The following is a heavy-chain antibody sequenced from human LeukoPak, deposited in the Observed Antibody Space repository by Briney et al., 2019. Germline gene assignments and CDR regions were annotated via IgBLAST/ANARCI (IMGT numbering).Heavy chain of an antibody. CDR1: GGTFSSYA. V-gene: IGHV1-69*06. CDR3: ASMRLGEDIVVVPAAD. Sequence: SVKVSCKASGGTFSSYAISWVRQAPGQGLEWMGGIIPIFGTANYAQKFQGRVTITADKPTSTAYMELSSLRSEDTAVYYCASMRLGEDIVVVPAADWGQGTLVTVSS. J-gene: IGHJ4*02. CDR2: IIPIFGTA. D-gene: IGHD2-2*01.